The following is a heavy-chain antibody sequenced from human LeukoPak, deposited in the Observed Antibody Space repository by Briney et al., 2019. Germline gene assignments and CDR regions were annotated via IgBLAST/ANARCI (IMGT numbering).Heavy chain of an antibody. CDR1: GGSISSYY. Sequence: SETLSLTCTVSGGSISSYYWSWIRQPPGKGLEWIGYIYHSGSTNYNPSLKSRVTISVDTSKNQFSLKLSSVTAADTAVYYCARTYGAVAGTWDFDYWGQGTLVTVSS. CDR2: IYHSGST. CDR3: ARTYGAVAGTWDFDY. J-gene: IGHJ4*02. V-gene: IGHV4-59*01. D-gene: IGHD6-19*01.